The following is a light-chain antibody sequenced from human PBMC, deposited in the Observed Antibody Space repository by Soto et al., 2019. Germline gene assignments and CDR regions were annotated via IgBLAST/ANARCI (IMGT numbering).Light chain of an antibody. CDR1: TGVVTSGHY. Sequence: QAVVTQEPSLTVSPGGTVTLTCGSSTGVVTSGHYPYWFQQKPGQAPRTLIYDTSNKHSWTPARFSGSLLGGKAALTLSGAQPEDEAEYFSFLGYSGATVFGGGTQLTVL. V-gene: IGLV7-46*01. J-gene: IGLJ7*01. CDR3: FLGYSGATV. CDR2: DTS.